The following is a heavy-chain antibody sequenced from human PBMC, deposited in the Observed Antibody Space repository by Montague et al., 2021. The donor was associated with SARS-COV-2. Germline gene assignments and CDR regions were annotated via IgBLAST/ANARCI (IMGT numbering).Heavy chain of an antibody. D-gene: IGHD6-13*01. CDR2: IYYSGST. J-gene: IGHJ6*02. CDR1: GXSISSSSYY. V-gene: IGHV4-39*07. CDR3: ARVGRQQLVRLSGMDV. Sequence: ETLSLTCTVSGXSISSSSYYWGWIRQPPGKGLEWIGSIYYSGSTYYNPSLKSRVTISVDTSKNQFSLKLSSVTAADTAVYYCARVGRQQLVRLSGMDVWGQGTTVTVSS.